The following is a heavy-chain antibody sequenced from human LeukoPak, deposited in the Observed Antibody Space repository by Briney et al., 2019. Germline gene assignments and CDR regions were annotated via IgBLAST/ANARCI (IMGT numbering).Heavy chain of an antibody. V-gene: IGHV3-7*01. D-gene: IGHD3-10*01. Sequence: GGSLRLSCAASGFTFSSYWMSWVRQAPGKGLEWVANIKQDGSEKYYVDSVKGRFTISRDNAKNSLYLQMNSLRAEDTAVYYCARDPSEIYGLGSSDYWGQGTLVTVSS. J-gene: IGHJ4*02. CDR1: GFTFSSYW. CDR2: IKQDGSEK. CDR3: ARDPSEIYGLGSSDY.